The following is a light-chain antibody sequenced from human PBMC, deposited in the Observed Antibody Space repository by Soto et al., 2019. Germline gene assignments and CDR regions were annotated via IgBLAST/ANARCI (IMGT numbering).Light chain of an antibody. J-gene: IGLJ2*01. Sequence: QSALTQPASVSGSPGQSITISCTGTDSDIGVYNYVSWYQQYPGKAHKLMIYDVTNRPSGVSNRFSGSKSGNMASLTISGLQAEDEADYYCSSYANYNVVFGGGTKVTVL. CDR2: DVT. CDR3: SSYANYNVV. V-gene: IGLV2-14*03. CDR1: DSDIGVYNY.